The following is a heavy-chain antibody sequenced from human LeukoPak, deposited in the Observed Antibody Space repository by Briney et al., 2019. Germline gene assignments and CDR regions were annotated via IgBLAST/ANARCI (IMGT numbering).Heavy chain of an antibody. D-gene: IGHD5-18*01. CDR1: GGSISSRSYY. Sequence: SETLSLTCTVSGGSISSRSYYWGWLRQPPGKGLAWIGSIYYSGSTYYNPSLKSRVTISVDTSKNQFSLKLSSVTAADTAVYYCATRGYSYGSKGDYWGQGTLVTVSS. CDR3: ATRGYSYGSKGDY. J-gene: IGHJ4*02. V-gene: IGHV4-39*01. CDR2: IYYSGST.